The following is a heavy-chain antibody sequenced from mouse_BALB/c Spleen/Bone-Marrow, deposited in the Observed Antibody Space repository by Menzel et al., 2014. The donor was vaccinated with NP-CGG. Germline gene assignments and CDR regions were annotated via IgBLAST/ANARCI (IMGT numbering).Heavy chain of an antibody. CDR1: GYTFSNYW. Sequence: VQLQQSGAELMKPGASVKIPCKATGYTFSNYWIDWVEQRPGHGLEWIGEILPGSGTANYNEKFKGKATFTADTSSNTAYMQLSSLTSEDSALYYCARASVVPYYFDFWGQGTTLTVSS. V-gene: IGHV1-9*01. D-gene: IGHD1-1*01. CDR3: ARASVVPYYFDF. J-gene: IGHJ2*01. CDR2: ILPGSGTA.